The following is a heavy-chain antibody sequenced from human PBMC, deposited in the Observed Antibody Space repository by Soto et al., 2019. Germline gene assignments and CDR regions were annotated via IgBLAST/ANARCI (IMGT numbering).Heavy chain of an antibody. CDR1: GFTFSSYG. CDR3: AKVGASPNQILYPYYYYGMDV. V-gene: IGHV3-30*18. CDR2: ISYDGSNK. Sequence: PGGSLRLSCAASGFTFSSYGMHWVRQAPGKGLEWVAVISYDGSNKYYADSVKGRFTISRDNSKNTLYLQMNSLRAEDTAVYYCAKVGASPNQILYPYYYYGMDVWGQGTTVTVSS. D-gene: IGHD2-15*01. J-gene: IGHJ6*02.